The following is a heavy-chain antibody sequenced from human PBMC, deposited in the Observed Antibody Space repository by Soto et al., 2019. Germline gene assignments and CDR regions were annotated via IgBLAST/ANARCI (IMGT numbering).Heavy chain of an antibody. CDR3: ARDLAKGGGSAGFDY. Sequence: ASVKVSCKASEYTFTVYYMHWVRQAPGQGLEWMGWINPKSGGTMYPQKFQGRVTMTWDTSISTAYMALTRLRSDDTAVYYCARDLAKGGGSAGFDYWGQGTLATVSS. V-gene: IGHV1-2*02. CDR1: EYTFTVYY. D-gene: IGHD1-26*01. J-gene: IGHJ4*02. CDR2: INPKSGGT.